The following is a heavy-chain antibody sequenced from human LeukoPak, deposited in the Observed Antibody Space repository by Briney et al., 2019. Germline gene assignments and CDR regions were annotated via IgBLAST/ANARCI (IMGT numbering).Heavy chain of an antibody. CDR3: AKGGEKDIVVVVAVRGYFDY. D-gene: IGHD2-15*01. J-gene: IGHJ4*02. CDR1: GFTFSSYT. CDR2: ISYDGSNK. Sequence: SGGSLRLSSVASGFTFSSYTMNWVRQAPGKGLEWVAVISYDGSNKYYADSVKGRFTISRDNSKSTLYLQMNSLRAEDTAVYYCAKGGEKDIVVVVAVRGYFDYWGQGTLVTVSS. V-gene: IGHV3-30*18.